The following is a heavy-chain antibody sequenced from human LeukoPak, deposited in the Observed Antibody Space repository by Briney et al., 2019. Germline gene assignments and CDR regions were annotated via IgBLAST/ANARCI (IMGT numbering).Heavy chain of an antibody. D-gene: IGHD4-17*01. CDR1: GFIFSSYR. J-gene: IGHJ4*02. CDR2: ISSSSSYI. Sequence: PGGSLRLSCAASGFIFSSYRMIWVRQAPARGLEGVTSISSSSSYIYHADSVKGRYTISRDNAKNTLYLQMNSLRGEDTAVYYCATIGGDYVSFDKWGEGPLVTVTS. V-gene: IGHV3-21*04. CDR3: ATIGGDYVSFDK.